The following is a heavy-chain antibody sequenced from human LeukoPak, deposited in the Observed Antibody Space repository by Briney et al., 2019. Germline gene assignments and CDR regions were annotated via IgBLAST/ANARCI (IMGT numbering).Heavy chain of an antibody. V-gene: IGHV4-4*09. CDR3: ARQSRGAAAGNDY. J-gene: IGHJ4*02. CDR1: GGSISSYY. Sequence: SETLSLTCTVSGGSISSYYWSWIRQPPGKGLEWIGYIYTSGSTNYNPSLKSRVTISVDTSKNQFSLQLFSVTAADTAVYYCARQSRGAAAGNDYWGQGTLVTVSS. D-gene: IGHD6-13*01. CDR2: IYTSGST.